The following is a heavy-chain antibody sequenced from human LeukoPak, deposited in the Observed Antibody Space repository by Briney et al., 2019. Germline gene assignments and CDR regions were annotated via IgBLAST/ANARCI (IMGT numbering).Heavy chain of an antibody. D-gene: IGHD1-1*01. V-gene: IGHV4-31*03. CDR2: IYYSGST. CDR1: GGSISSGGYY. J-gene: IGHJ5*02. Sequence: SETLSLTCTVSGGSISSGGYYWRWIRQHPGKGLEWIGYIYYSGSTYYNPSLKSRVTISVDTSKNQFSLKLSSVTAADTAVYYCASGYPGWFDPWGQGTLVTVSS. CDR3: ASGYPGWFDP.